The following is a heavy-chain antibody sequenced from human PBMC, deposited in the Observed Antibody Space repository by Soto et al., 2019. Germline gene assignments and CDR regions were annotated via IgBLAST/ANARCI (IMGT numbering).Heavy chain of an antibody. V-gene: IGHV1-69*01. Sequence: VKVSCKASGRPPTSDAISGVRRAPGQGVEWMIVIIPVFGTANYAQKFQCRVTITADESTSTAYVELNSLRSEDTALYYCARDHTCSSISGYDYYSYGMDVCVQGTTVTGSS. J-gene: IGHJ6*02. CDR3: ARDHTCSSISGYDYYSYGMDV. CDR2: IIPVFGTA. D-gene: IGHD2-2*01. CDR1: GRPPTSDA.